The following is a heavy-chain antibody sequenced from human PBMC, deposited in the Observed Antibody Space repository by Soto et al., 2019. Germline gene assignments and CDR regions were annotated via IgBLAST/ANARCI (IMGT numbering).Heavy chain of an antibody. J-gene: IGHJ4*02. CDR3: ARDGGYGAGSYVDY. D-gene: IGHD3-10*01. CDR1: GYMFRSYG. CDR2: ISAFNGNT. Sequence: QVQLVQSGAEVKRPGDSVKVSCKASGYMFRSYGISWVRPAPGHGLEWMGWISAFNGNTNYPQNLQGRVTMTTDTSTSTAYMELRTLRSDDSAMYYCARDGGYGAGSYVDYWGQGTLVTVSS. V-gene: IGHV1-18*01.